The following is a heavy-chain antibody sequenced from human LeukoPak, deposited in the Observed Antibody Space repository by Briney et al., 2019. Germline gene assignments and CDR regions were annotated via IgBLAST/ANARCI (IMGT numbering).Heavy chain of an antibody. CDR1: GYTFTSYA. Sequence: ASVKVSCRASGYTFTSYAMNWVRQAPGQGLEWMGWINTNTGNPTYAQGFTGRFVFSLDTSVSTAYLQISSLKAEDTAVYYCAGDSNPSIAALFDIWGQGTMVTVSS. V-gene: IGHV7-4-1*02. CDR2: INTNTGNP. CDR3: AGDSNPSIAALFDI. D-gene: IGHD6-6*01. J-gene: IGHJ3*02.